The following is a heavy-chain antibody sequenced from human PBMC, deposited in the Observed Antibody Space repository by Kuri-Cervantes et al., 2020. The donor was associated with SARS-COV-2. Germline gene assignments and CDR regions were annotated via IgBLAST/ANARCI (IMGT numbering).Heavy chain of an antibody. CDR1: GFTFSSYW. J-gene: IGHJ4*02. D-gene: IGHD3-9*01. V-gene: IGHV3-7*05. CDR2: IKHDGGEE. Sequence: SWAVSGFTFSSYWRSWDRAAPGKGLEWVADIKHDGGEEYYLDSEKGRFTISRDNVKNSLYLPMHRLRAEDTAVYYCSRDMQILTCHCYLNVDYWGQGTLVTVSS. CDR3: SRDMQILTCHCYLNVDY.